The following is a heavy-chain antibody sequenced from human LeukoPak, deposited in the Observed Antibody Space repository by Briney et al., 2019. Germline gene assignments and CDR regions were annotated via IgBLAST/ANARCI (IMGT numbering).Heavy chain of an antibody. CDR3: ARDASPGYSGAWLDAFDI. CDR1: GFTFNNYW. Sequence: PGGSLRLSCAAAGFTFNNYWMTWVRQAPGQGLEWVANIKRDGSGVYYVDSVRGRFTISRDNAKNSLYLQMNSLRAEDTAVYYCARDASPGYSGAWLDAFDIWGQGTMVTASS. V-gene: IGHV3-7*01. D-gene: IGHD5-12*01. CDR2: IKRDGSGV. J-gene: IGHJ3*02.